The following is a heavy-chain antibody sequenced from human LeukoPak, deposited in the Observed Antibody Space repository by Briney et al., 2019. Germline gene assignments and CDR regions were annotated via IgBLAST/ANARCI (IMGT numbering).Heavy chain of an antibody. Sequence: ASVKVSCKASGYTFTSYGISWVRQAPGQRLEWMGWISANNGDTRYAQNLQGRVTMTTDASTSTAYMELRTLRSDDTAVYYCARVPPSAHQLLSSDYWGQGTQVTVSS. CDR1: GYTFTSYG. J-gene: IGHJ4*02. V-gene: IGHV1-18*04. D-gene: IGHD2-2*01. CDR2: ISANNGDT. CDR3: ARVPPSAHQLLSSDY.